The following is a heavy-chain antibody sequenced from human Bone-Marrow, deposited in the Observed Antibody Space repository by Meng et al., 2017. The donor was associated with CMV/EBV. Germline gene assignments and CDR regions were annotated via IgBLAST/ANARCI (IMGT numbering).Heavy chain of an antibody. Sequence: GGSLRLSCAASGFTFSSYAMHWVRQAPGKGLEWVAVISYDGSNKYYADSVKGRFTISRDNSKNTLYLQMNSLRAEDTVVYYCAKSMAERGDYWGQGTLVTVSS. CDR1: GFTFSSYA. V-gene: IGHV3-30-3*01. CDR2: ISYDGSNK. J-gene: IGHJ4*02. CDR3: AKSMAERGDY. D-gene: IGHD2/OR15-2a*01.